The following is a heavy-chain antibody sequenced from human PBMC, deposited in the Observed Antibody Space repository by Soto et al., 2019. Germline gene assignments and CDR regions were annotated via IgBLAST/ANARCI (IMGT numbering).Heavy chain of an antibody. D-gene: IGHD1-7*01. CDR1: VGSFTSKKC. CDR3: ASRDPGTSVDY. V-gene: IGHV4-4*02. CDR2: IYRTGST. J-gene: IGHJ4*02. Sequence: PSGSLYLACAVSVGSFTSKKCWTWFRQPPGQGLEWIGEIYRTGSTNYNPSLKSRVTISLDKSENQFSLKVTSLTAADTAVYYCASRDPGTSVDYWGQGTLVTVSS.